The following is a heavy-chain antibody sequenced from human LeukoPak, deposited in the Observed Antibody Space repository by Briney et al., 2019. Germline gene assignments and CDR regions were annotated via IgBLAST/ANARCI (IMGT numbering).Heavy chain of an antibody. Sequence: PGGSLRLSCAASGFTVSSNYMSWVRQAPGMGLEWVSVIYSGGSTYYADSVKGRFTISRDNSKNTLYLQMNSLRAEDTAVYYCARGSVTTGPFGMDVWGQGTTVTVSS. J-gene: IGHJ6*02. D-gene: IGHD5-18*01. CDR2: IYSGGST. V-gene: IGHV3-66*01. CDR1: GFTVSSNY. CDR3: ARGSVTTGPFGMDV.